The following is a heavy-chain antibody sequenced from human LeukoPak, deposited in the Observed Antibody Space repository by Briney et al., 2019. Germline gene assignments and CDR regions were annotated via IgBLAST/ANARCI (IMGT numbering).Heavy chain of an antibody. V-gene: IGHV1-3*01. CDR2: INAGNGNT. D-gene: IGHD2-2*01. CDR1: GYTFTSYA. Sequence: APVKVSCKASGYTFTSYAMHWVRQAPGQRLEWMGWINAGNGNTKYSQKFQGRVTITRDTSASTAYMELSSLRSEDTAVYYCARAGFVVVPAAIYWFDPWGQGTLVTVSS. CDR3: ARAGFVVVPAAIYWFDP. J-gene: IGHJ5*02.